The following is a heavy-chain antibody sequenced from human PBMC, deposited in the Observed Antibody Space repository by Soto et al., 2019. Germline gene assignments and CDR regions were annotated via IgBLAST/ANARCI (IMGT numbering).Heavy chain of an antibody. CDR2: IKSKTDGRTT. V-gene: IGHV3-15*07. CDR3: ARGWSYCSSTSCYIFDY. CDR1: GFTFSNAW. Sequence: GGSLRLSCAASGFTFSNAWINWVRQAPGKGLEWVGRIKSKTDGRTTDYAEPVKGRFAISRDDSNNMVYLQMNSLKIEDTAVYYCARGWSYCSSTSCYIFDYWGQGTLVTVSS. J-gene: IGHJ4*02. D-gene: IGHD2-2*02.